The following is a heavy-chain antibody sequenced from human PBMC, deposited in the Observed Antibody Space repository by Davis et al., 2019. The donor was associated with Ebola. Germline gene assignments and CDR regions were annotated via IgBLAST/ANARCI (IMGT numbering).Heavy chain of an antibody. CDR1: GGSISSYY. Sequence: PGGSLRLSCTVSGGSISSYYWSWIRQPPGKGLEWIGYIYYSGSTNYNPSLKSRVTISVDTSKNQFSLKLSSVTAADTAVYYCARVPYYYDSSGYYYAPDWYFDLWGRGTLVTVSS. D-gene: IGHD3-22*01. V-gene: IGHV4-59*01. J-gene: IGHJ2*01. CDR3: ARVPYYYDSSGYYYAPDWYFDL. CDR2: IYYSGST.